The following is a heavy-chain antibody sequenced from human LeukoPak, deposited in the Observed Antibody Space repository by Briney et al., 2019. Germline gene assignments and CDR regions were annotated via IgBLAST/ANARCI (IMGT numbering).Heavy chain of an antibody. CDR1: GYTFGNYW. V-gene: IGHV5-51*01. Sequence: SGESLKISCQGSGYTFGNYWIAWVRQMPGKGLESMGIIYPGDSDTRYSPSFQGQVTFSADKSISTAYLQWSSPKASDTAMYYCARLSDGYNDYWGQGTLVTVSS. CDR2: IYPGDSDT. D-gene: IGHD5-24*01. CDR3: ARLSDGYNDY. J-gene: IGHJ4*02.